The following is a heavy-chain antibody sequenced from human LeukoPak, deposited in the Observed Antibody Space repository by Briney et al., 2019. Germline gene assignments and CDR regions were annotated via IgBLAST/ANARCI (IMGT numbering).Heavy chain of an antibody. D-gene: IGHD3-10*01. J-gene: IGHJ4*02. CDR2: IYYSGST. Sequence: SETLSLTCTVSGGSISSYYWSWIRQPPGKGLEWIGYIYYSGSTNYNPSLKSRVTISVDTSKNQFSLKLSSVTAADTAVYYCARLYGSGSFQYFDYWGQGTLVTVSS. V-gene: IGHV4-59*08. CDR3: ARLYGSGSFQYFDY. CDR1: GGSISSYY.